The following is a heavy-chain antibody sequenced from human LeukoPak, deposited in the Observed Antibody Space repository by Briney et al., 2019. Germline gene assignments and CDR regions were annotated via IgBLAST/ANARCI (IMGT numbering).Heavy chain of an antibody. V-gene: IGHV3-30*04. D-gene: IGHD2-21*01. Sequence: GGSLRLSRAASGFTFSSYAMHWVRQAPGKGLEWVAVISYDGSNKYYADSVKGRFTISRDNSKNTLYLQMNSLRAEDTAVYYCARAVVRSSGLYYYYYGMDVWGQGTTVTVSS. J-gene: IGHJ6*02. CDR1: GFTFSSYA. CDR3: ARAVVRSSGLYYYYYGMDV. CDR2: ISYDGSNK.